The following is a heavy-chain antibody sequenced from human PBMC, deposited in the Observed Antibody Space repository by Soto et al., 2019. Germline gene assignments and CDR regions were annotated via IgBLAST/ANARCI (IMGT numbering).Heavy chain of an antibody. CDR2: STWNSDGI. Sequence: EVQLVESGGGLVQPGRSLRLSCAASGFTFDDYAMHWVRQRPGRGLEWVSGSTWNSDGIGYPDSVKGRFSISRDNAKKYLYLQMNSLRPDDTALYYCAASRGFDSSGYSGYYYGMDVWGQGTTVTVSS. D-gene: IGHD3-22*01. V-gene: IGHV3-9*01. CDR3: AASRGFDSSGYSGYYYGMDV. J-gene: IGHJ6*02. CDR1: GFTFDDYA.